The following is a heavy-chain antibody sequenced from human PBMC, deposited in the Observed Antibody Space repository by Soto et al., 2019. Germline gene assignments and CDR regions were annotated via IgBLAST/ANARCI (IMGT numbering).Heavy chain of an antibody. Sequence: SETLSLTCAVSGGSISSGGYSWSWIRQPPGKGLEWIGYIYHSGSTYYNPSLKSRVTISVDRSKNQFSLKLSSVTAADTAAYYCARHRDYDYVWGSYRGPSYNWFDPWGQGTLVTVS. V-gene: IGHV4-30-2*01. D-gene: IGHD3-16*02. CDR2: IYHSGST. CDR1: GGSISSGGYS. J-gene: IGHJ5*02. CDR3: ARHRDYDYVWGSYRGPSYNWFDP.